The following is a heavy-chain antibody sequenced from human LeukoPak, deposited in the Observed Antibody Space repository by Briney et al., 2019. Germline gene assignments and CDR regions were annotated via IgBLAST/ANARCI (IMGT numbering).Heavy chain of an antibody. V-gene: IGHV3-49*04. CDR1: GFAFGDYP. CDR3: TRDHYDSSGHFDY. D-gene: IGHD3-22*01. Sequence: PGGSLRLSCKASGFAFGDYPLSWVRQAPGKGLEWVGFIRTNSYDATTECAASVKGRCTLSRDDSKSIAYLQMYSLKTEDTAVYYCTRDHYDSSGHFDYWGQGALVTVSS. CDR2: IRTNSYDATT. J-gene: IGHJ4*02.